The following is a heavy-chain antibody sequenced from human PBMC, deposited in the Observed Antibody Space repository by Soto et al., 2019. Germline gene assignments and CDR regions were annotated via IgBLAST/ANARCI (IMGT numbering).Heavy chain of an antibody. CDR2: IYYSGST. Sequence: SETLSLTCTVSGGSISSYYWSWIRQPPGKGLEWIGYIYYSGSTNYNPSLKSRVTISVDTSKNQFSLKLSSVTAADTAVYYCARDDEGLNLGYWGQGTLVTVS. CDR3: ARDDEGLNLGY. V-gene: IGHV4-59*01. J-gene: IGHJ4*02. CDR1: GGSISSYY.